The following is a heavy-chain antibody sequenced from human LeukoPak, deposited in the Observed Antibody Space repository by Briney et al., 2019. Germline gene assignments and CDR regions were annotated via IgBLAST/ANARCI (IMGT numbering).Heavy chain of an antibody. J-gene: IGHJ4*02. V-gene: IGHV3-74*01. Sequence: GGSLRLSCAASGFTFSSYWMHWVRQAPGKGLVWISRINTDGTTTTYADSVKGRFTISRDNAKNTLYLQMNSLRAEDTAVYYCARWDGSGSYYTSFDYWGQGTLVTVSS. CDR2: INTDGTTT. D-gene: IGHD3-10*01. CDR1: GFTFSSYW. CDR3: ARWDGSGSYYTSFDY.